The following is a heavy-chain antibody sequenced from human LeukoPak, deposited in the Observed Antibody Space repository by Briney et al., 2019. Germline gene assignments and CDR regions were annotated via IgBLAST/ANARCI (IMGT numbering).Heavy chain of an antibody. CDR3: ARGVVFRRSTPYFDQ. V-gene: IGHV4-34*01. Sequence: SETLSLTCAVYGGSLSGYSWNWLRQSPGKGLEWIGEINAGGFTYYNSSLRSRVTISRDMSKNQISLNVTSVTATDTSMYFCARGVVFRRSTPYFDQWGQGPLVTVTS. J-gene: IGHJ4*02. D-gene: IGHD3-22*01. CDR2: INAGGFT. CDR1: GGSLSGYS.